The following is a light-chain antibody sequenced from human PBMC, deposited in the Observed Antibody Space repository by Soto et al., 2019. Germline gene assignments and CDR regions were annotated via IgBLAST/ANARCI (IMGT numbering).Light chain of an antibody. Sequence: IQMTQSPSTLSASVGDRVTITCRASHSIGDSLAWYQQKPGKAPYLLISDVSSLERGVPSRFSGSGSGTEFTLTISSMQPDDFATFYCQQYNGYSRTFGQGTKVDIK. CDR1: HSIGDS. CDR2: DVS. CDR3: QQYNGYSRT. V-gene: IGKV1-5*01. J-gene: IGKJ1*01.